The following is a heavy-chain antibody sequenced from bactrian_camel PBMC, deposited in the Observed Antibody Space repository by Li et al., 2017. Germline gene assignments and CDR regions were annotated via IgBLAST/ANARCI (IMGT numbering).Heavy chain of an antibody. V-gene: IGHV3S53*01. Sequence: HVQLVESGGGSVQAEGSLRLSCAVSGDPRSARCMAWFRQAPGKERLGVASIGRDGAAKYADSEKGRFTISRDDARQTVSLQMNSLRVEDTAMYYCAAEPSPVPQPLALHEYRHWGRGTQVTVS. CDR3: AAEPSPVPQPLALHEYRH. CDR1: GDPRSARC. J-gene: IGHJ4*01. CDR2: IGRDGAA.